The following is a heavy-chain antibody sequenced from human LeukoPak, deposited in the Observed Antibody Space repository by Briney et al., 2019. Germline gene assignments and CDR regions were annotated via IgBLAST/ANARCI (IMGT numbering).Heavy chain of an antibody. D-gene: IGHD7-27*01. CDR3: ARPQDFGLTGMNAFDI. CDR1: GSSFNTYM. V-gene: IGHV5-51*01. Sequence: GASLQFSGKGSGSSFNTYMIGGGRPMPGKGLGWMGIIFPGDSYTKYSPSFQGQVPISADKSISTAYLQWSSLKASDTAMYYCARPQDFGLTGMNAFDIWGQGTMVTVSS. CDR2: IFPGDSYT. J-gene: IGHJ3*02.